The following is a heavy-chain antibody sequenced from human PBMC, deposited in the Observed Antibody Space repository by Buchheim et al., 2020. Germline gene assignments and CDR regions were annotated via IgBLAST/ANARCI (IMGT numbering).Heavy chain of an antibody. CDR1: GGSFSGYY. J-gene: IGHJ6*02. V-gene: IGHV4-34*01. CDR3: ASLYPKDYYYGMDV. D-gene: IGHD2-8*01. Sequence: QVQLQQWGAGLLKPSETLSLTCAVYGGSFSGYYWSWIRQPPGKGLEWIGEINHSGSTNYNPSLKSRVTISVDTSKNQFPLKLSSVTAADTAVYYCASLYPKDYYYGMDVWGQGTT. CDR2: INHSGST.